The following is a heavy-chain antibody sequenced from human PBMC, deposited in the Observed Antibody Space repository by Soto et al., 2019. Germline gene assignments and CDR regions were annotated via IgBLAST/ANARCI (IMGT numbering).Heavy chain of an antibody. V-gene: IGHV3-30*18. CDR3: AKDRRSSGWYYFDN. CDR1: GFTFSDYG. Sequence: QVQLVESGGGVVQPGRSLRLSCAASGFTFSDYGMHWVRQAPGKGLDWVAVISYDGSNKFHADSVKGRFTISRDNSKNTLFLQISSLCAEDTAVYYCAKDRRSSGWYYFDNWGQGTLVTVSS. CDR2: ISYDGSNK. D-gene: IGHD6-19*01. J-gene: IGHJ4*02.